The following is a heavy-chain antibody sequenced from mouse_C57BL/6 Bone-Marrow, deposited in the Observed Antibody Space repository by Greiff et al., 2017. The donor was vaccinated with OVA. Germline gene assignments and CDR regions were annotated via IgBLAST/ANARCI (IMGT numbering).Heavy chain of an antibody. CDR3: AREASSGPNFDY. J-gene: IGHJ2*01. CDR1: GYAFTNYL. Sequence: QVQLQQSGAELVRPGTSVKVSCKASGYAFTNYLIEWVKQRPGQGLAWIGVINPGSGGTNYNEKFKGKATLTADKSSRTAYMQLSSLTSEDSAVYFCAREASSGPNFDYWGQGTTLTVSS. CDR2: INPGSGGT. D-gene: IGHD3-2*02. V-gene: IGHV1-54*01.